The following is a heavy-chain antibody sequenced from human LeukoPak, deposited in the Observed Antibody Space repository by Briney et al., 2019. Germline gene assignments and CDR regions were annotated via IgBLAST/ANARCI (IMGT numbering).Heavy chain of an antibody. CDR2: IYPGDSDT. CDR3: ARPNYCSGGSCSFDY. CDR1: GYSFTSYW. D-gene: IGHD2-15*01. J-gene: IGHJ4*02. Sequence: GESLKISCKGSGYSFTSYWIGWVRQMPGKGLVWMGIIYPGDSDTRYSPSFQGQVTISADKSISTAYLQWSSLKASDTAMYYCARPNYCSGGSCSFDYWGQGTLVTVSS. V-gene: IGHV5-51*01.